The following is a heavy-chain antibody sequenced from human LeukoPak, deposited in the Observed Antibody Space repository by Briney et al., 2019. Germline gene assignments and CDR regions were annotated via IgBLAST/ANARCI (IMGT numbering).Heavy chain of an antibody. Sequence: PGGSLRLSCAASGFTVSSNYMSWVRQAPGKGLEWVSVIYSGGSTYYADSVRGRFTISRHNSKNTLYLQMNSLRAEDTAVYYCARAHDFWSGYGMDVWGQGTTVTVSS. CDR2: IYSGGST. CDR3: ARAHDFWSGYGMDV. J-gene: IGHJ6*02. V-gene: IGHV3-53*04. D-gene: IGHD3-3*01. CDR1: GFTVSSNY.